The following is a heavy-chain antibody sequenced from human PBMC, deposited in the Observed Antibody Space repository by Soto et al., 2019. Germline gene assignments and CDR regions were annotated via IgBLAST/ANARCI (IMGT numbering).Heavy chain of an antibody. V-gene: IGHV1-18*04. CDR2: ISGYNGHT. CDR3: ARSGATRPVYYHGMDV. J-gene: IGHJ6*02. D-gene: IGHD1-26*01. CDR1: TYTFTSFG. Sequence: ASVKVSCKASTYTFTSFGISWVRQAPGQGLEWMGWISGYNGHTNFAQELQGRLTMTTDTPTNTAYMELRSLTSDDTAVYYCARSGATRPVYYHGMDVWGQGATVTVSS.